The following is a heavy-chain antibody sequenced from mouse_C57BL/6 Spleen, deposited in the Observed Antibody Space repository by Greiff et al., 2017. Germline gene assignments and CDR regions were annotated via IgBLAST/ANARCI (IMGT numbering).Heavy chain of an antibody. CDR2: ITPYTGGT. CDR1: GYTFPDYY. J-gene: IGHJ2*01. Sequence: EVQLQESGPVLVKPGASVKMSCKASGYTFPDYYMNWVQQSHGTSLEWLGVITPYTGGTSYNQKFKGKATLTVDKSSSTAYMERNSLTSEDSAVYYCARKGKTAQATDYFDYWGQGTTLTVSS. CDR3: ARKGKTAQATDYFDY. D-gene: IGHD3-2*02. V-gene: IGHV1-19*01.